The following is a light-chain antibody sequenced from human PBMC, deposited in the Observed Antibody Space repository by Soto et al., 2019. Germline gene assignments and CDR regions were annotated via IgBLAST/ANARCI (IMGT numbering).Light chain of an antibody. CDR3: QQYSNWPPWT. J-gene: IGKJ1*01. CDR2: GAS. CDR1: QSVNSN. V-gene: IGKV3-15*01. Sequence: EVVLTQSPGTLSLSPGERATLSCRASQSVNSNYLAWYQQKPGQAPRLLIFGASTRATGIPARFSGSGSGTEFTLTISSLQSEDFAVYYCQQYSNWPPWTFGQGTKVDIK.